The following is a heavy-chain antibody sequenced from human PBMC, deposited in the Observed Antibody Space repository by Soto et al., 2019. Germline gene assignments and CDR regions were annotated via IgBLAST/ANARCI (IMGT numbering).Heavy chain of an antibody. Sequence: QLQESGPGLVKPSQTLSLTCTVSGASINNNDYYWSWIRQTPGKGLEWIGYVYYSGTTDYMPSLKSRLSMSIDKSQNQFTLKLNSVTAADTATYYCARMSYFYDKWYFDLWGRGTLVTVSS. D-gene: IGHD3-22*01. J-gene: IGHJ2*01. CDR3: ARMSYFYDKWYFDL. V-gene: IGHV4-30-4*01. CDR1: GASINNNDYY. CDR2: VYYSGTT.